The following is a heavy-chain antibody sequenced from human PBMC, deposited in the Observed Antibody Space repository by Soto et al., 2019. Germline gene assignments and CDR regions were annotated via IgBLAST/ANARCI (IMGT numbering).Heavy chain of an antibody. J-gene: IGHJ4*01. CDR2: ISGSVDAT. V-gene: IGHV3-23*01. Sequence: EVQLLESGGGLVQPGGSLRLSCAASGFTFSIYAMSWVRQAPGKGLEWVSSISGSVDATYYADSVKGRFTISRDISKNTLFLQMDSLRAEDTALYYCAKHGDYLDFDFWGHGTLITVSS. D-gene: IGHD4-17*01. CDR3: AKHGDYLDFDF. CDR1: GFTFSIYA.